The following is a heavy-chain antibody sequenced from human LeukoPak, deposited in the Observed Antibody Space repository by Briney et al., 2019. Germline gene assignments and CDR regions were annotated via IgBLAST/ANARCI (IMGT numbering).Heavy chain of an antibody. CDR2: IYYSGST. Sequence: SETLSLTCTVSGYSISSGYYWGWIRQPPGKGLEWIGSIYYSGSTYYNPSLKSRVTISVDTSKNQFSLKLSSVTAADTAVYYCARGEKFDWLLPSNWFDPWGQGTLVTVSS. V-gene: IGHV4-38-2*02. CDR3: ARGEKFDWLLPSNWFDP. J-gene: IGHJ5*02. D-gene: IGHD3-9*01. CDR1: GYSISSGYY.